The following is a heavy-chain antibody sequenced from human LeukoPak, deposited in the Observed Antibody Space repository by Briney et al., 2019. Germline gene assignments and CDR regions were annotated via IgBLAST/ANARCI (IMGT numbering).Heavy chain of an antibody. Sequence: GGSLRLSCSASGFTFSNYAVHWVRQAPGKGLEYVSAISSNGGSTYYADSVKGRFTISRDNSKDTLYLQMSSLRTEDTAVYYCVGNPAFWRAYDYWGQGTLVTVSS. CDR1: GFTFSNYA. CDR2: ISSNGGST. CDR3: VGNPAFWRAYDY. D-gene: IGHD3-3*01. J-gene: IGHJ4*02. V-gene: IGHV3-64D*06.